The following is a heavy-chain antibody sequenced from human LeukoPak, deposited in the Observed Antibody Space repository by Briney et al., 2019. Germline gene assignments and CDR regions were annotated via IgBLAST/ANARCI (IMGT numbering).Heavy chain of an antibody. V-gene: IGHV3-33*01. D-gene: IGHD1-1*01. CDR2: IYYDGSNI. J-gene: IGHJ4*02. CDR1: EFTFTTYG. Sequence: GGSLRLSCAASEFTFTTYGMHWVRQAPGKGLEWVAFIYYDGSNIYYADYVKGRFTISRDISKNTLYLQMDSLRAEDTAIYYCARDWKTNSFDYWGQGTLVTVSS. CDR3: ARDWKTNSFDY.